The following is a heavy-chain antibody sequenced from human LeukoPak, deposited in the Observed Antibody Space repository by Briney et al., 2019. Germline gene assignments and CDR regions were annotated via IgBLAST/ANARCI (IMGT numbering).Heavy chain of an antibody. D-gene: IGHD1-1*01. V-gene: IGHV3-48*04. CDR2: ISSSSTTK. J-gene: IGHJ4*02. CDR1: GFTFSAYD. CDR3: ARWNLGSDY. Sequence: GGSLRLSCAASGFTFSAYDMNWVRQAPGKGLKWLSYISSSSTTKYHADSVKGRFTISRDDTKNSLYLQMNSLRAEDTGVYYCARWNLGSDYWGQGTLVTVSS.